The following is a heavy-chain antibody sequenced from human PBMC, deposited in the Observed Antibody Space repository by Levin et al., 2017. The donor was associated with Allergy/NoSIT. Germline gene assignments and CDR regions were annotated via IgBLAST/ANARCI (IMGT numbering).Heavy chain of an antibody. CDR3: ARVKQYFQWLRVAFDI. V-gene: IGHV4-34*01. J-gene: IGHJ3*02. CDR1: GGSFSGYY. CDR2: INHSGST. Sequence: SETLSLTCAVYGGSFSGYYWSWIRQPPGKGLEWIGEINHSGSTNYNPSLKSRVTISVDTSKNQFSLKLSSVTAADTAVYYCARVKQYFQWLRVAFDIWGQGTMVTVSS. D-gene: IGHD5-12*01.